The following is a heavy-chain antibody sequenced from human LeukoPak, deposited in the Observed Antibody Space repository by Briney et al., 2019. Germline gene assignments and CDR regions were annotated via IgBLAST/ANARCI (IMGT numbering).Heavy chain of an antibody. D-gene: IGHD3-10*01. CDR3: AKDAVAPGSGGDYFDN. CDR2: FTSSGGST. CDR1: GFTFTNYA. J-gene: IGHJ4*02. V-gene: IGHV3-23*01. Sequence: PGGSLRLSCAASGFTFTNYAMSWVRLAPGKGLEWVSVFTSSGGSTYYADSVKGRFTISRDNSKNTLYLQMNSLRVEDTAVYYCAKDAVAPGSGGDYFDNWGQGTLVTVSS.